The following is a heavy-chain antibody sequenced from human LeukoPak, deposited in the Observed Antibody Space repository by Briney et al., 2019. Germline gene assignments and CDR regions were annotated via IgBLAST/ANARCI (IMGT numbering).Heavy chain of an antibody. Sequence: SETLSLTCTVSGGSVSSSDHYWGWIRQPPGKGLEWIGYIYYSGSTYYNPSLKSRVTISVDTSKNQFSLELTSVTAADTAVYYCASYLVGYSRSHSHDNWGQGTLVTVSS. CDR2: IYYSGST. J-gene: IGHJ4*02. V-gene: IGHV4-30-4*08. CDR1: GGSVSSSDHY. D-gene: IGHD6-6*01. CDR3: ASYLVGYSRSHSHDN.